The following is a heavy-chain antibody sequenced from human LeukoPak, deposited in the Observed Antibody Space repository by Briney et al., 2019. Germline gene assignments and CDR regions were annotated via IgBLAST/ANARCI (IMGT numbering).Heavy chain of an antibody. V-gene: IGHV1-24*01. Sequence: ASVKVSCKVSGYTLTELSMHWVRQAPGKGLEWMGGFDPEDGETIYAQKFQGRVTMTEDTSTDTAYMELSSLRSEDTAVYYCATDSHNPERSSGSGAGDYWGQGTLVTVSS. D-gene: IGHD6-19*01. CDR2: FDPEDGET. J-gene: IGHJ4*02. CDR1: GYTLTELS. CDR3: ATDSHNPERSSGSGAGDY.